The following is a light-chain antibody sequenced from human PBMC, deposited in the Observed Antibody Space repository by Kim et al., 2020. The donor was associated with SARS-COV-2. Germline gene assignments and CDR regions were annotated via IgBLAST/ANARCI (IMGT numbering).Light chain of an antibody. Sequence: GFQGERATISGRASPSVSTSLDWYQQKPGQAPTLLIYGASTTATGIPARFSGSGSGTEFTLTISSLQSEDFAVYTCQHYSTTPLTFGGGTKVDI. J-gene: IGKJ4*01. CDR2: GAS. CDR3: QHYSTTPLT. V-gene: IGKV3-15*01. CDR1: PSVSTS.